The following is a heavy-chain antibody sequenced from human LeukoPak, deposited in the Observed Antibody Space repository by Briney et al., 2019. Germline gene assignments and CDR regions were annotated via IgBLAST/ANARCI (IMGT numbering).Heavy chain of an antibody. CDR1: GFTFSSYW. Sequence: PGGSLRLSCAASGFTFSSYWMSWVRQAPGKGLEWVANIKQDGSEKYYVDSVKGRFTISRDNAKNSPYLQMNSLRAEDTAVYYCAREADGGGIAAAGTQYYYYYMDIWGKGTTVTVSS. CDR3: AREADGGGIAAAGTQYYYYYMDI. V-gene: IGHV3-7*01. CDR2: IKQDGSEK. J-gene: IGHJ6*03. D-gene: IGHD6-13*01.